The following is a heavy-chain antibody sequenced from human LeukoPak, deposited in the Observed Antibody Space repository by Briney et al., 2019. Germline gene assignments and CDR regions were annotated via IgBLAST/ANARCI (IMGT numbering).Heavy chain of an antibody. CDR2: IWYDGSNK. D-gene: IGHD2-2*01. J-gene: IGHJ3*02. V-gene: IGHV3-33*01. CDR3: ARGRSSTSTFDAFDI. CDR1: GFTFSSYG. Sequence: PGGSLRLSCAASGFTFSSYGMHCVRPAPGKGLEWWAVIWYDGSNKYYADSVKCRFTISRDNSKNTRYLQMNSLRAEDTAVYYCARGRSSTSTFDAFDIWGQGTMVTVSS.